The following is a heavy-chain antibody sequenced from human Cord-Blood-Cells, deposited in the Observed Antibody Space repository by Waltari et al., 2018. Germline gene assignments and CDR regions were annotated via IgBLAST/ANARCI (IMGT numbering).Heavy chain of an antibody. J-gene: IGHJ4*02. D-gene: IGHD3-9*01. V-gene: IGHV1-69*01. CDR2: IIPIFGTA. Sequence: QVQLVQSGAEVQKPGSSVKVSCKASGGTFRSYAISWVRQAPGQGLEWMGGIIPIFGTANYAQKFQGRVTITADESTSTAYMELSSLRSEDTAVYYCARAGTGGYFDWLFSYWGQGTLVTVSS. CDR1: GGTFRSYA. CDR3: ARAGTGGYFDWLFSY.